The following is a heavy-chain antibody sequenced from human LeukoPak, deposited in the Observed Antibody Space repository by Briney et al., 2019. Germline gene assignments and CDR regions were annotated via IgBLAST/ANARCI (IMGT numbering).Heavy chain of an antibody. V-gene: IGHV3-30*18. CDR1: GFTFSSYG. D-gene: IGHD2-2*01. CDR2: ISYDGSNK. Sequence: GGSLRLSCAASGFTFSSYGMHWVRQAPGKGLEWVAVISYDGSNKYYADSVKGRFTISRDNSKNTLYLQMNSLRAEDTAVYYCAKDMGVWCSSTSCDAFDIWGQGTMVTVSS. J-gene: IGHJ3*02. CDR3: AKDMGVWCSSTSCDAFDI.